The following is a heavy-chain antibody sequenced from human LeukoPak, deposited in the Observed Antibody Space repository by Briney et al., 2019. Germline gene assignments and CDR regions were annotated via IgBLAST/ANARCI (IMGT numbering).Heavy chain of an antibody. Sequence: PSETLSLTCTVSGGSISSSSYYWGWIRQPPGMGLEWIGSIYYSGSTYYNPSLKSRVTISVDTSMNQFSLNLSSVTAADTAVYYCARVTGGWYVVGYWGQGTLVTVSS. CDR1: GGSISSSSYY. CDR3: ARVTGGWYVVGY. CDR2: IYYSGST. V-gene: IGHV4-39*01. J-gene: IGHJ4*02. D-gene: IGHD6-19*01.